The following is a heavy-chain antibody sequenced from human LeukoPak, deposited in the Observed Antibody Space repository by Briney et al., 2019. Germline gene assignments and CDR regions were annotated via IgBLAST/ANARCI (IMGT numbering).Heavy chain of an antibody. V-gene: IGHV3-21*01. CDR1: GFTFRSYT. CDR2: ISSNSAYR. Sequence: GGSLRLSCAASGFTFRSYTINWVRQAPGKGLEWVSSISSNSAYRYYADSVRGRFTISRDNTKNSLYLQMSSPRAEDTAVYCCARASGPFDFWGQGTLVTVSS. D-gene: IGHD6-19*01. J-gene: IGHJ4*02. CDR3: ARASGPFDF.